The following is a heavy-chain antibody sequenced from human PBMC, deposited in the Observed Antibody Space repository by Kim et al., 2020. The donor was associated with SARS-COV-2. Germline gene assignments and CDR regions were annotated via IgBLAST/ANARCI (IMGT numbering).Heavy chain of an antibody. CDR3: ARDGGYAFDI. Sequence: IYYADSVKGRLTISRDNAKNSLYLQMNSLRAEDTAVYYCARDGGYAFDIWGQGTMVTVSS. V-gene: IGHV3-11*01. CDR2: I. J-gene: IGHJ3*02.